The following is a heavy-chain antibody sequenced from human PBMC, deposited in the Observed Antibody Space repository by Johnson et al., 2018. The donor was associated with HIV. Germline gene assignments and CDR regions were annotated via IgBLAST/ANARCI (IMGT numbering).Heavy chain of an antibody. J-gene: IGHJ3*02. D-gene: IGHD3-10*01. CDR2: IRYDGSNK. CDR1: GFTFDDYG. Sequence: VQLVESGGGVVRPGGSLRLSCAASGFTFDDYGMHWVRQAPGKGLEWVAFIRYDGSNKYYADSVKGRFTISRDNSKNTLYLQMNSLRDEDTALYYCARDPNYNSVDAFDIWGQGTMVTVSS. V-gene: IGHV3-30*02. CDR3: ARDPNYNSVDAFDI.